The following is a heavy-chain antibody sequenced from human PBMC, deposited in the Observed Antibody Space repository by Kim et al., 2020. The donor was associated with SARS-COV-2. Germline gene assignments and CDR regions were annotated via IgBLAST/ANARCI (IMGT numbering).Heavy chain of an antibody. Sequence: ASVKVSCKASGYTFSAYLINWVRQAPGQGLEWMGWINTNTGNPTYAQGFTGRFVFSLDTSVTTTYLEITTLRSEDTAVYYCARYPLTSGPFPDYFDYWGQ. J-gene: IGHJ4*02. D-gene: IGHD2-8*01. V-gene: IGHV7-4-1*02. CDR1: GYTFSAYL. CDR3: ARYPLTSGPFPDYFDY. CDR2: INTNTGNP.